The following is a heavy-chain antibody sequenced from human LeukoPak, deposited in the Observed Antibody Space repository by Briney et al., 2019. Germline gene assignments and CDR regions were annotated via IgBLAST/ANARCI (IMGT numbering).Heavy chain of an antibody. CDR1: GFTFSSYG. CDR2: IWYDGSNK. D-gene: IGHD2-8*02. J-gene: IGHJ4*02. Sequence: PGRSLRLSCAASGFTFSSYGMHWVRQAPGKGLEWVAVIWYDGSNKYYADSVKGRFTISRDNSKNTLYLQMNSLRAEDTAVYYCAKGYCTGGVCYAPFDYWGQGTLVTVSS. V-gene: IGHV3-33*06. CDR3: AKGYCTGGVCYAPFDY.